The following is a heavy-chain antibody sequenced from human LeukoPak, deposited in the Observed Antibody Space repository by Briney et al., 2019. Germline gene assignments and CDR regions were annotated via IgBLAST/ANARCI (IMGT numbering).Heavy chain of an antibody. CDR2: IYYSGTT. J-gene: IGHJ4*02. V-gene: IGHV4-31*03. CDR1: GGSISSGGYY. CDR3: ARLRGLAIFGA. D-gene: IGHD3-3*01. Sequence: PSQTLSLTCTVSGGSISSGGYYRSWIRQHPGKGLEWIGYIYYSGTTDYNPSLRSRVTISVDTPKNQFSLKLSSVTAADTAVYYCARLRGLAIFGAWGQGTLVTVSS.